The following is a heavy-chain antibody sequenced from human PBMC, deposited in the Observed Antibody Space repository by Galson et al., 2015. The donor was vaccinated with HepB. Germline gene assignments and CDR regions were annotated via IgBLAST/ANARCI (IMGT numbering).Heavy chain of an antibody. V-gene: IGHV3-30-3*01. D-gene: IGHD2-2*01. Sequence: SLRLSCAASGFTFSSYAMHWVRQAPGKGLEWVAVISYDGSNKYYADSVKGRFTISRDNSKDTLYLQMNSLRAEDTAVYYCARGYCSSTSCYYYYGMDVWGQGTTVTVSS. CDR1: GFTFSSYA. J-gene: IGHJ6*02. CDR3: ARGYCSSTSCYYYYGMDV. CDR2: ISYDGSNK.